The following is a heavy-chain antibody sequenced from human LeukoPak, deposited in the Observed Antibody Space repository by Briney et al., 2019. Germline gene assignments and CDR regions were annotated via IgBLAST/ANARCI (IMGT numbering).Heavy chain of an antibody. J-gene: IGHJ4*02. CDR3: ARWLQRRGYFDY. D-gene: IGHD5-24*01. V-gene: IGHV1-2*06. CDR1: GYTFTSYY. CDR2: INPNSGGT. Sequence: GASVKVSCKASGYTFTSYYMHWVRRAPGQGLEWMGRINPNSGGTNYAQKFQGRVTMTRDTSISTAYMELSRLRSDDTAVYYSARWLQRRGYFDYWGQGTLVTVSS.